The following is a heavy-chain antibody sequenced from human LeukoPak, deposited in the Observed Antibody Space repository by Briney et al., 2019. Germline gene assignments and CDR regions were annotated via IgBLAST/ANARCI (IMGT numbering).Heavy chain of an antibody. CDR3: ARANWAGTMFDY. J-gene: IGHJ4*02. CDR2: IYYSGST. Sequence: SETLSLTCTVSGGSISSYYWSWIPQPPGKGLEWIGYIYYSGSTNYNPSLKSRVTISVDTSKNQFSLKLSSVTAADTAVYYCARANWAGTMFDYWGQGTLVTVSS. D-gene: IGHD1/OR15-1a*01. CDR1: GGSISSYY. V-gene: IGHV4-59*01.